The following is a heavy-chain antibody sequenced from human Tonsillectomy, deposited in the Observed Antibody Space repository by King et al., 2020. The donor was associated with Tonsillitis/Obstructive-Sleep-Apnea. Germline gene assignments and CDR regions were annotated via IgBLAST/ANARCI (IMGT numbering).Heavy chain of an antibody. Sequence: VQLVESGGGVGQPGRSLRLSCAASGFTFIGHGMHWVRQAPGKGGGWVALIWYDVSNKYYADSVKGLFTVSRDNSKNRLYRPMYSLRAEDTAVYYCARYSGGNSNGCLDNWGQGTLVTVSS. D-gene: IGHD5-18*01. J-gene: IGHJ4*02. CDR1: GFTFIGHG. V-gene: IGHV3-33*01. CDR3: ARYSGGNSNGCLDN. CDR2: IWYDVSNK.